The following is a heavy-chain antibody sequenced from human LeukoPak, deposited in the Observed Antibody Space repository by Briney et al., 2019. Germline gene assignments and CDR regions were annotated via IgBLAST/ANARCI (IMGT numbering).Heavy chain of an antibody. V-gene: IGHV3-74*01. Sequence: PGGSLRLSCAASGFTFSNYWMHWVRQAPGKGLVWVSRINSDGINTSYADSVKGRFTISRDNAKNTLNLQMNSLRAEDTAVYYCARDYVSGSFGPWGQGTLVTVSS. CDR1: GFTFSNYW. CDR2: INSDGINT. CDR3: ARDYVSGSFGP. D-gene: IGHD3-10*01. J-gene: IGHJ5*02.